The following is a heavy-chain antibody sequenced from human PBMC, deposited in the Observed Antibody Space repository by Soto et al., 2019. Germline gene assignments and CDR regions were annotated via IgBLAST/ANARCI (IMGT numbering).Heavy chain of an antibody. CDR3: AKDRIGIRGGVDY. Sequence: GGSLRLSCGASGFTLSSYAMSWVRQAPGKGLEWVSAITGSGGSTYYADSVKGRFTISRDNSKNTLYVQMNGLRADDTAVYYCAKDRIGIRGGVDYWGQGTLVTVSS. J-gene: IGHJ4*02. CDR2: ITGSGGST. V-gene: IGHV3-23*01. D-gene: IGHD4-17*01. CDR1: GFTLSSYA.